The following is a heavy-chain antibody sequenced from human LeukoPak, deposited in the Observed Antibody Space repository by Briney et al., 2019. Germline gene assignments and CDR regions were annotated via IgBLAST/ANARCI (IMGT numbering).Heavy chain of an antibody. CDR3: ARVYYCSGGSCYPPFDY. J-gene: IGHJ4*02. CDR1: GYTFTSYG. CDR2: ISAYNGNT. V-gene: IGHV1-18*01. D-gene: IGHD2-15*01. Sequence: ASVKVSCKASGYTFTSYGISWVRQAPGQGLEWMGWISAYNGNTNYAQKLQGRVTMTTDTSTSTAYMELGSLRSDDTAVYYCARVYYCSGGSCYPPFDYWGQGTLVTVSS.